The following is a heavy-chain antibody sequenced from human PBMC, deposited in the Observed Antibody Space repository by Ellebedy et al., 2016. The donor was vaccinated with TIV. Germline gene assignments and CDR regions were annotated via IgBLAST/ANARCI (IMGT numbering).Heavy chain of an antibody. V-gene: IGHV3-30*02. D-gene: IGHD6-13*01. CDR1: GFTFSSYG. J-gene: IGHJ4*02. CDR2: IPDDGSSE. Sequence: PGGSLRLSCAASGFTFSSYGMHWVRQAPGKGLEWVAFIPDDGSSEYYADSVKGRFTISRHNSKNTLYLQMNSLRAEDTAVYYCAKGQQLVHQEFDYWGQGTLVTVSS. CDR3: AKGQQLVHQEFDY.